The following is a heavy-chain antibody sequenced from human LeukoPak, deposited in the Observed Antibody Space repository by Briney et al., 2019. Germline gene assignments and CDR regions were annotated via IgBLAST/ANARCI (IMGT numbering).Heavy chain of an antibody. CDR2: IYSGGST. Sequence: PGGSLRLSCAASGFIVSSNYMSWVRQAPGKGLEWVSVIYSGGSTYHADSVKGRFTISRDNSKNTLYLQMNSLRAEDTAVYYCAKVAVTTPAALYYYYGMDVWGQGTTVTVSS. CDR3: AKVAVTTPAALYYYYGMDV. CDR1: GFIVSSNY. D-gene: IGHD4-17*01. J-gene: IGHJ6*02. V-gene: IGHV3-53*01.